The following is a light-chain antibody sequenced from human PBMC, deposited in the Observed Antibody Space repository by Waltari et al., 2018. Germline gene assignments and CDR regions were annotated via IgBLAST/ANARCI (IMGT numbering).Light chain of an antibody. Sequence: QSVLTQPPSASGPPGQRVTISSSGSSFTIGRHSVHWYQQLPGTAPKLLMYGNNPRPSGVPDRFSGSKSGTSASLAISGLRSEDEAIYYCATWDDSLGGLWVFGGGTKVTVL. CDR1: SFTIGRHS. CDR3: ATWDDSLGGLWV. J-gene: IGLJ3*02. CDR2: GNN. V-gene: IGLV1-47*01.